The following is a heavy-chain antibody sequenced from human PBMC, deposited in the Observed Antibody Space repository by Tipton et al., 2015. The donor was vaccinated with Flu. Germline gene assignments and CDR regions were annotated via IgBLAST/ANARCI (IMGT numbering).Heavy chain of an antibody. CDR2: IYPGDSTV. Sequence: QLVQSGAEVKKPGESLKISCETSGYSFSSYWVGWVRRRPGTGLEWVGIIYPGDSTVRYSPSFQGQAIISADKSTSTAFLQLSSLRASDSATYYCARRGFYDNNPFDYWGQGTLVTVSS. D-gene: IGHD3-10*01. V-gene: IGHV5-51*03. CDR1: GYSFSSYW. J-gene: IGHJ4*02. CDR3: ARRGFYDNNPFDY.